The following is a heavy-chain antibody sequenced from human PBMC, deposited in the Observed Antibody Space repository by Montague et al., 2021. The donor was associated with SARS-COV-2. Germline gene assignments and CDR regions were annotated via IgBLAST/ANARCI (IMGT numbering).Heavy chain of an antibody. D-gene: IGHD3-22*01. J-gene: IGHJ3*02. CDR2: VYYNGYT. V-gene: IGHV4-59*01. CDR3: ARGGATYYYDTSGYVNAFDT. CDR1: GDSISTYY. Sequence: SETLSLTCTVSGDSISTYYYCWGRQPPGKGLEWNCYVYYNGYTNXNPSLKSRVTISEDTSKNQFSLRLSSVTAADTAVYFCARGGATYYYDTSGYVNAFDTWGQGTMVTVSS.